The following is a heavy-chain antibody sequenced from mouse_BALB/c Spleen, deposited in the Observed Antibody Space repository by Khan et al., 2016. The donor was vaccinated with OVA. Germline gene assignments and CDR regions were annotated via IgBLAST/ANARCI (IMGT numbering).Heavy chain of an antibody. V-gene: IGHV2-5*01. D-gene: IGHD1-1*02. J-gene: IGHJ4*01. CDR1: GFSLTSYG. Sequence: QVQLKQSGPGLVQPSQSLSITCTVSGFSLTSYGIHWVRQSPGKGLEWLGVIWRGGSTDYNSTFMSRLSITRDNSKSQVFFNMNSLQSDDTAIYYWAKKVRGDYGAMDYWGQGTSVTVSS. CDR2: IWRGGST. CDR3: AKKVRGDYGAMDY.